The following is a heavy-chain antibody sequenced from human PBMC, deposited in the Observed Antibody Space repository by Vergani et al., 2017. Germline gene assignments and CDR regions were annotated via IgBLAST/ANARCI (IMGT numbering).Heavy chain of an antibody. Sequence: QLQLQESGPGLVKPSETLSLTCTVSGGSISSSSYYWGWIRQPPGKGLEWIGSIYYSGSTYYNPSLKSRVTISVDTSKNQFSLKLSSVTAADTAVYYCAREGGELLWFGELFGNFDYWGQGTLVTVSS. CDR1: GGSISSSSYY. V-gene: IGHV4-39*07. D-gene: IGHD3-10*01. CDR2: IYYSGST. CDR3: AREGGELLWFGELFGNFDY. J-gene: IGHJ4*02.